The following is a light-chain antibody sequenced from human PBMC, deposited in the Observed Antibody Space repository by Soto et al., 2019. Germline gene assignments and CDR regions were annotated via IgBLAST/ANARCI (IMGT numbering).Light chain of an antibody. J-gene: IGKJ1*01. V-gene: IGKV1-5*03. CDR3: QHYNSYSEA. CDR2: KAS. CDR1: QTISSW. Sequence: DIQMTQSPCTLSASVGDRVTITCRASQTISSWLAWYQQKPGKAPKLLIYKASTLKSGVPSRFSGSGSGAEFTLTISSLQPDDFATYYCQHYNSYSEAFGQGTKVDIK.